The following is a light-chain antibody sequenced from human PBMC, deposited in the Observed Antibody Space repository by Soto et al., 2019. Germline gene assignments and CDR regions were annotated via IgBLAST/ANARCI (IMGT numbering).Light chain of an antibody. V-gene: IGKV3-11*01. Sequence: IVLTQSPGPLSLSQGERATLSCRASQSVSNFLAWYQQRPGQAPRLLLYGASNRATGTPARFRGSGSGTDFTLTISSLEPEDSAVYYCQQRSNRLTFGGGTKVDIK. J-gene: IGKJ4*01. CDR1: QSVSNF. CDR3: QQRSNRLT. CDR2: GAS.